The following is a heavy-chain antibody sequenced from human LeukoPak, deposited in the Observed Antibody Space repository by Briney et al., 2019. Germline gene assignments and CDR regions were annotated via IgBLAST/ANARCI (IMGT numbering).Heavy chain of an antibody. CDR1: GYTFTSYA. J-gene: IGHJ4*02. CDR2: INTNTGNP. V-gene: IGHV7-4-1*02. D-gene: IGHD6-6*01. Sequence: ASVKVSCKASGYTFTSYAMNWVRQAPGQGLKWMGWINTNTGNPTYAQGFTGRFVFSLDTSVSTAYLQISSLRAEDTAVYYCARVAAGIAARGYYFDYWGQGTLVTVSS. CDR3: ARVAAGIAARGYYFDY.